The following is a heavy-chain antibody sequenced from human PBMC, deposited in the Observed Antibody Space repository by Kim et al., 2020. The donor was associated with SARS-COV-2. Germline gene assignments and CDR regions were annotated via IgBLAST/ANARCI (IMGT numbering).Heavy chain of an antibody. J-gene: IGHJ4*02. Sequence: AASLRGRFTISRDASKNSLYVTMNRMKTEDTAVYYCAFLGGYISGSISFDYWGQGTLVTVSS. D-gene: IGHD5-18*01. V-gene: IGHV3-72*01. CDR3: AFLGGYISGSISFDY.